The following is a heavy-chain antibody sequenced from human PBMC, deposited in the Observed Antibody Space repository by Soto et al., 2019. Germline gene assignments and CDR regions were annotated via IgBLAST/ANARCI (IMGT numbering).Heavy chain of an antibody. CDR1: GFTFTRFW. CDR3: ARGRTWFAP. Sequence: GGSLRLSCGGSGFTFTRFWMSWARQAPGKGPEWVANIKEDGSETYYVDSVKGRFTISRDNAKNSVFLQMNSLRGEDTAVYYCARGRTWFAPWGQGTLVTVSS. J-gene: IGHJ5*02. CDR2: IKEDGSET. V-gene: IGHV3-7*01.